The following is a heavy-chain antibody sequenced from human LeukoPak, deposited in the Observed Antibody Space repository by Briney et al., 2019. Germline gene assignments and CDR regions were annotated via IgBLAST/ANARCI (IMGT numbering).Heavy chain of an antibody. CDR1: GGSISSGSYY. D-gene: IGHD3-10*01. CDR2: IYTSGST. V-gene: IGHV4-61*02. J-gene: IGHJ3*02. Sequence: SQTLSLTCTVSGGSISSGSYYWSWIRQPAGKGLEWIGRIYTSGSTNYNPSLKSRVTISVDTSKNQFSLKLSSVTAADTAVYYCAGDRGRWPHYAFDIWGHGTMVTVSS. CDR3: AGDRGRWPHYAFDI.